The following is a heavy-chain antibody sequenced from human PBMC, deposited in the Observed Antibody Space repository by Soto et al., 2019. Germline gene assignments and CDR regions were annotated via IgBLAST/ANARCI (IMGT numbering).Heavy chain of an antibody. CDR3: AREHYDGLSPRLDY. CDR1: GFPFWTYS. D-gene: IGHD5-12*01. CDR2: ISGSSSYI. Sequence: GGSLRLSCEASGFPFWTYSMSWVRQAPRKGLEWVSGISGSSSYIYYADSVKGRFTISRDNAKNSLFLQMNSLRAEDTAVYYCAREHYDGLSPRLDYWGQGTQVTVSS. V-gene: IGHV3-21*01. J-gene: IGHJ4*02.